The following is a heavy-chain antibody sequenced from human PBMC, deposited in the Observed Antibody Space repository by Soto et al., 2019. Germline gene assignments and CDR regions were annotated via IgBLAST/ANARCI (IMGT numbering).Heavy chain of an antibody. CDR3: AGKAPLTTVTTENPHAFDI. Sequence: SETLSLTCAVSGYSISSGYYWGWIRQPPGKGLEWIGSIYHSGSTYYNPSLKSRVTISVDTSKNQFSLKLSSVTAADTAVYYCAGKAPLTTVTTENPHAFDIWGQGTMVTVSS. V-gene: IGHV4-38-2*01. D-gene: IGHD4-17*01. CDR2: IYHSGST. J-gene: IGHJ3*02. CDR1: GYSISSGYY.